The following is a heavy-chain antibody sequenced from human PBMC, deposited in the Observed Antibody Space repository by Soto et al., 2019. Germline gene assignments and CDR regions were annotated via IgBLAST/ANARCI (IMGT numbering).Heavy chain of an antibody. Sequence: QVQLQESGPGLVKPSGTLSVTCAVSGGSISSSNWWNWVRQPPWKGLEWIGEMYHSGSTNYNPSLRSRVTISLDKSKNQFSLRVKSVTAADTAEYYCARAWPSVDSYGSGVMDVWGQGTTVTVSS. V-gene: IGHV4-4*02. CDR3: ARAWPSVDSYGSGVMDV. CDR2: MYHSGST. J-gene: IGHJ6*02. D-gene: IGHD5-18*01. CDR1: GGSISSSNW.